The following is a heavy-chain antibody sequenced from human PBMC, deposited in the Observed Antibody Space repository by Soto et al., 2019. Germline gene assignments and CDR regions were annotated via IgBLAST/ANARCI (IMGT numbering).Heavy chain of an antibody. CDR1: GVSISSGVHS. Sequence: SETLSLTCTVSGVSISSGVHSWSWHRQPPGKGLEWIGHIFDSGSTYYNPSLKSRLTISVDTSKNQFSLRLSSVTAADAAVYNCAREIMPLTNDWYFDLWGRGTLVTVSS. V-gene: IGHV4-30-4*08. J-gene: IGHJ2*01. CDR3: AREIMPLTNDWYFDL. CDR2: IFDSGST. D-gene: IGHD2-8*01.